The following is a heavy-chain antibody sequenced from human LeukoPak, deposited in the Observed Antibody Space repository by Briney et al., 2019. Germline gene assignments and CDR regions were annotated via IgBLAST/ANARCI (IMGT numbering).Heavy chain of an antibody. CDR2: IKQDGSEQ. CDR1: GFTFSSYW. V-gene: IGHV3-7*01. Sequence: GGSLRLSCAASGFTFSSYWMTWVRQAPGKGLEWVANIKQDGSEQYYVDSVKGRFTISRDSAKNSLYLQMNSLRAEDTAVYYCARNDRFYYYDSSGYSPYWGQGTLVTVSS. CDR3: ARNDRFYYYDSSGYSPY. D-gene: IGHD3-22*01. J-gene: IGHJ4*02.